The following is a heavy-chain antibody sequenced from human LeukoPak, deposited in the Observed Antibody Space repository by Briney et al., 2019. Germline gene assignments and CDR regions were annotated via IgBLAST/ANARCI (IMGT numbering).Heavy chain of an antibody. Sequence: GGSLRLSCADSGFTFRTSAMSWVRQAPGKGLEWVSSISGNAHSTYYADSVKGRFTISRDNSKNTLYLQMNSLRAEDTAVYYCATDLRTPSAWGQGALVTVSS. D-gene: IGHD1-1*01. V-gene: IGHV3-23*01. CDR1: GFTFRTSA. CDR2: ISGNAHST. CDR3: ATDLRTPSA. J-gene: IGHJ5*02.